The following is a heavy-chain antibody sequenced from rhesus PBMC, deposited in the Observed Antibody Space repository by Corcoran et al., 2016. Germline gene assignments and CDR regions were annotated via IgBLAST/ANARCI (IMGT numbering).Heavy chain of an antibody. CDR2: INPTKGNT. CDR3: VAGRYYFDY. V-gene: IGHV1-200*01. Sequence: QVQLVQSGAEVRKPGTSVKLSCKTSAYTFTSYYINWVRQAPGQVLEWMGRINPTKGNTGNAQKFQGRVTVTRDTSTTTAYMELNSLRSTDTAVYYCVAGRYYFDYWGQGVLVTVSS. CDR1: AYTFTSYY. J-gene: IGHJ4*01. D-gene: IGHD1-44*02.